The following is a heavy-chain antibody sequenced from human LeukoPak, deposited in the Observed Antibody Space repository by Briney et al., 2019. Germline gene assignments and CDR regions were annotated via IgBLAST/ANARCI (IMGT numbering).Heavy chain of an antibody. CDR1: GDSVSSNSAA. Sequence: SQTLSLTCAISGDSVSSNSAAWNWIRQSPSRDLEWLGRTYYRSKWYNDYAVSVKSRITINPDTSKNQFYLQLNSVSLEDTAVYYCARDRDYGDYYYYGMDVWGQGTTVTVSS. J-gene: IGHJ6*02. V-gene: IGHV6-1*01. CDR3: ARDRDYGDYYYYGMDV. D-gene: IGHD4-17*01. CDR2: TYYRSKWYN.